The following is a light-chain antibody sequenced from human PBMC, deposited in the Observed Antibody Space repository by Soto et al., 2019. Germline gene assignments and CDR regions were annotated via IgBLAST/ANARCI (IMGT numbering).Light chain of an antibody. V-gene: IGKV3-20*01. CDR2: GAS. CDR3: KQYGSSPGT. Sequence: EIVLKQSTGTLSLSPWATDTLCCRASQSVSSSYLAWYQQKPGQAHRLIIYGASSRATGIPDRFSGSGSGTDFTLTISRLEPEDFAAYYCKQYGSSPGTFGQGTKVDIK. CDR1: QSVSSSY. J-gene: IGKJ1*01.